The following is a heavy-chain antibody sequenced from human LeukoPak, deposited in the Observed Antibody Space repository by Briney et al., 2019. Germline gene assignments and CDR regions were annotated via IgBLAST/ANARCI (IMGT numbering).Heavy chain of an antibody. CDR1: GGSISNTYYY. D-gene: IGHD6-13*01. Sequence: SETLSLTCTVSGGSISNTYYYWGWIRQPPGKGLEWIASIYYSGSTNYNPSLKSRVTISVDTSKNQFSLKLSSVTAADTAVYYCASSSSWYGIDYWGQGTLVTVSS. CDR2: IYYSGST. J-gene: IGHJ4*02. V-gene: IGHV4-39*07. CDR3: ASSSSWYGIDY.